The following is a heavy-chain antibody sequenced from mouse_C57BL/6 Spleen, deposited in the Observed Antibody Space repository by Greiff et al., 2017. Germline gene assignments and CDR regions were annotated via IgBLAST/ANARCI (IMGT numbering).Heavy chain of an antibody. Sequence: EVQLQQSGPGLVKPSQSLSLTCSVTGYSITSGYYWNWIRQFPGNKLEWMGYISYDGSNNYNPSLKNRISITRDTSKNQFFLKLNSVTTEDTATYYCARDVPYTTGVFAYWGQGTLVTVSA. CDR2: ISYDGSN. CDR1: GYSITSGYY. J-gene: IGHJ3*01. CDR3: ARDVPYTTGVFAY. V-gene: IGHV3-6*01. D-gene: IGHD1-1*01.